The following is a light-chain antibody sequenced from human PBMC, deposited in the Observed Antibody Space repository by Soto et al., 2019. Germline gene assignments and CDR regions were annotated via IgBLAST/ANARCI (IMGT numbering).Light chain of an antibody. CDR2: DVS. CDR3: QQYGNSPWA. Sequence: QSPGTLSLSPGERATLSCRASQSVSSSYLAWYQQKPGRAPRLLIHDVSRRATGIPDRFSGSGSGTDFTLTISRLEPEDFAVYYCQQYGNSPWAFGQGTKV. CDR1: QSVSSSY. V-gene: IGKV3-20*01. J-gene: IGKJ1*01.